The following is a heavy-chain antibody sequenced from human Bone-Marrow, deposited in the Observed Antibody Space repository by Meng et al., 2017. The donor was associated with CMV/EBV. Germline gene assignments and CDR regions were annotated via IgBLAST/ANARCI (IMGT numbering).Heavy chain of an antibody. V-gene: IGHV1-8*01. CDR3: ARDQWLSTPSYYYYYGMDV. J-gene: IGHJ6*02. CDR1: GYTFTSYD. Sequence: ASVKVSCKASGYTFTSYDINWVRQATGQGLEWMGWMNPNSGNTGYAQKFQGRVTMTRNTSISTAYMELSSLRSEDTAVYYCARDQWLSTPSYYYYYGMDVWGRGTTVTVSS. CDR2: MNPNSGNT. D-gene: IGHD3-22*01.